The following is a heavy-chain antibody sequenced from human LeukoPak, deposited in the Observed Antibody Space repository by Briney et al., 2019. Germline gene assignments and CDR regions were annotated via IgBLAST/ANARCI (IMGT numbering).Heavy chain of an antibody. Sequence: QPGGSLRLSCAASGFTFNDYDMHWVRQVTGKGLEWVSSLHTAGDAHYSVSVRGRFIISRDRSMTSFYLQMNSLRAEDSAMYYCSRGGQRAGYAFDIWGQGTVVTVSS. V-gene: IGHV3-13*01. CDR1: GFTFNDYD. J-gene: IGHJ3*02. CDR3: SRGGQRAGYAFDI. CDR2: LHTAGDA.